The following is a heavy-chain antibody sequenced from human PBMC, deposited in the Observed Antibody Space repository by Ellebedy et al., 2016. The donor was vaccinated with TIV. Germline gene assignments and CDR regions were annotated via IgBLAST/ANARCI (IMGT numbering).Heavy chain of an antibody. CDR3: AREVGGGGTYYYYYMDV. V-gene: IGHV6-1*01. Sequence: SQTLSLTXXISGDSVSSNSAAWNWIRQSPSRGLEWLGRTYYRSKWYNDYAVSVKSRITINPDTSKNQFSLQLNSVTPEDTAVYYCAREVGGGGTYYYYYMDVWGKGTTVTVSS. D-gene: IGHD3-16*01. J-gene: IGHJ6*03. CDR2: TYYRSKWYN. CDR1: GDSVSSNSAA.